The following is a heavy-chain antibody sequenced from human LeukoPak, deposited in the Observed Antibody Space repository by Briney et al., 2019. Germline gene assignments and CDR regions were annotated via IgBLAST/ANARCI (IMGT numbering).Heavy chain of an antibody. CDR1: GYTFTSYA. D-gene: IGHD2-15*01. CDR3: ARAIVVVVAATETGNAFDI. CDR2: INPNSGGT. V-gene: IGHV1-2*04. Sequence: ASVKVSCKASGYTFTSYAMHWVRQAPGQRLEWMGWINPNSGGTNYAQKFQGWVTMTRDTSISTAYMELSRLRSDDTAVYYCARAIVVVVAATETGNAFDIWGQGTMVTVSS. J-gene: IGHJ3*02.